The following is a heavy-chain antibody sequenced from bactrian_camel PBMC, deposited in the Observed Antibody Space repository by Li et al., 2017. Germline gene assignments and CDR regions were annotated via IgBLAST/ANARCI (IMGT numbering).Heavy chain of an antibody. CDR3: AADYRRDVCSRGVFEY. CDR1: GFTLDVTD. D-gene: IGHD5*01. V-gene: IGHV3S54*01. CDR2: HYAGTATT. J-gene: IGHJ4*01. Sequence: HVQLVESGGGSVQAGGSLRLSCAASGFTLDVTDMAWYRQAPGKERAAVAAHYAGTATTYVADSVKGRFAISQDNAKNTMYLHMNNLEPEDTGVYYCAADYRRDVCSRGVFEYWGQGTQVTVS.